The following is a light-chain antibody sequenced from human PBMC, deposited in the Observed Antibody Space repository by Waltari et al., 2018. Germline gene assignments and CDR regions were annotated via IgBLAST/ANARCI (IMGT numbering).Light chain of an antibody. CDR3: QTWGTGTVV. J-gene: IGLJ2*01. CDR1: SGHSTYA. Sequence: QLVLTQSPSASASLGASVKLTCTLSSGHSTYAIAWHQQQPEKAPRYLLKLNSDGSHSKGDGIPDRFSGSKSGAERYLTISSLQSEDEGDYYCQTWGTGTVVFGGGTKLTVL. CDR2: LNSDGSH. V-gene: IGLV4-69*01.